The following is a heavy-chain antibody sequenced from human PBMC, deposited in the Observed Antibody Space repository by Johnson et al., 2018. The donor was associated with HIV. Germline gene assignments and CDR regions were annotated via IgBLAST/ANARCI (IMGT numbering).Heavy chain of an antibody. CDR2: ISYDGSNK. CDR1: GFTFSSYG. Sequence: QMQLVESGGGVVQPGRSLRLSCAASGFTFSSYGMHWVRLAPGKGLEWVAVISYDGSNKYYADSVKGRFTISRDNSKNTLYLQMNSLRAEDTAVYYCARERPAYSSSSSHAFDIWGQGTMVTVSS. D-gene: IGHD6-6*01. CDR3: ARERPAYSSSSSHAFDI. V-gene: IGHV3-30*03. J-gene: IGHJ3*02.